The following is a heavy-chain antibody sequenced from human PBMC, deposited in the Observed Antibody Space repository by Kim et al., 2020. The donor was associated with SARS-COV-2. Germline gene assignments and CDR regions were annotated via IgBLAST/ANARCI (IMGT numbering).Heavy chain of an antibody. V-gene: IGHV1-58*01. CDR3: AAEIYPPGGGDCCHFDY. CDR2: IGVGGGNT. J-gene: IGHJ4*02. D-gene: IGHD2-21*01. Sequence: SVKVSCKTSGYTFSNSAVQWVRQARGQGLEWMGWIGVGGGNTNYAQNLQERVTITRDMSTSTAYMELSSLRSEDTAVYYCAAEIYPPGGGDCCHFDYWGQGTLVTVSS. CDR1: GYTFSNSA.